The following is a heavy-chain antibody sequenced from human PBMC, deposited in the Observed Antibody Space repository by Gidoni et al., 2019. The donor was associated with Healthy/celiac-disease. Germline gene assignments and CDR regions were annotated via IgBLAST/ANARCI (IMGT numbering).Heavy chain of an antibody. CDR2: ISYDGSNK. Sequence: QVKLVESGGGVVKPGTSRRLTCAASGLTFSSSAMHWVRQAPGKGMEWLAVISYDGSNKYYADSVKGRFTISRDNSKNTLYLQMNSLRAEDTAVYYCARVYYGDNDYWGQGTLVTVSS. CDR3: ARVYYGDNDY. J-gene: IGHJ4*02. D-gene: IGHD4-17*01. V-gene: IGHV3-30-3*01. CDR1: GLTFSSSA.